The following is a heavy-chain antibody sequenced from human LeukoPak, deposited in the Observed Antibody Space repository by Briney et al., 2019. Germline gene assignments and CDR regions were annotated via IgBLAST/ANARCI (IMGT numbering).Heavy chain of an antibody. V-gene: IGHV3-23*01. CDR1: GFTFSNYA. CDR2: IIGSGGST. D-gene: IGHD6-13*01. J-gene: IGHJ4*02. CDR3: AKGRGSSSYYHFDY. Sequence: GGSLRLSCAASGFTFSNYAMSWVRQAPGKGLEWISTIIGSGGSTYYAVSVRGRFTISRDNSKNPLYLQMNSLRAEDTALYYCAKGRGSSSYYHFDYWGQGTLVSVSS.